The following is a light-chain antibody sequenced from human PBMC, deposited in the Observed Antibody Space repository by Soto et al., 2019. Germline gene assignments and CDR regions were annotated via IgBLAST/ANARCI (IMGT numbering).Light chain of an antibody. Sequence: EIVLTQSPGTLSLSPGERATLSCRASQSVSSSYLAWYQQKPGQAPRLLIYGASSRATGIPDRFSGSESGTDFTLTISRLEPEDFAVYYCQQYGSSPLTFGPGTKVDI. CDR2: GAS. CDR1: QSVSSSY. CDR3: QQYGSSPLT. J-gene: IGKJ3*01. V-gene: IGKV3-20*01.